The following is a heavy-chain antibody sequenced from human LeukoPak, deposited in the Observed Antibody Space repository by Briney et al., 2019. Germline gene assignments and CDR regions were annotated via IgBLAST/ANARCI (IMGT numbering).Heavy chain of an antibody. Sequence: ASVTVSCKASGYTFTDYSMHWVRQAPGQGLEWRGWINPNSGGTNYAQKFQGRVTMTRDTSITTAYMELSSLRSDDTAVYYCARVEVPGANWFDPWGQGTLVTVSS. CDR2: INPNSGGT. J-gene: IGHJ5*02. V-gene: IGHV1-2*02. CDR1: GYTFTDYS. CDR3: ARVEVPGANWFDP. D-gene: IGHD2-2*01.